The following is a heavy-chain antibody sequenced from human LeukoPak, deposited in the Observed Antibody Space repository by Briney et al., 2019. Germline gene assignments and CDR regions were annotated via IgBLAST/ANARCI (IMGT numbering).Heavy chain of an antibody. CDR2: IKEDGSEK. J-gene: IGHJ4*02. D-gene: IGHD1-26*01. CDR3: ARESLREPVGY. Sequence: GGSLRLSCAASGFTFSDYWMSWVRQAPGKGLEWVANIKEDGSEKYYVDSVEGRFTISRDNAKNSLYLQMNSLRAEDTAVYYCARESLREPVGYWGQGTLVTVSS. CDR1: GFTFSDYW. V-gene: IGHV3-7*01.